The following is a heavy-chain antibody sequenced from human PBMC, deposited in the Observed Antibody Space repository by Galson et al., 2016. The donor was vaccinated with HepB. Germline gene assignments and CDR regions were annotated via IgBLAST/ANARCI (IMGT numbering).Heavy chain of an antibody. CDR3: VGAMGTATSGPYWYFDL. V-gene: IGHV4-39*07. CDR2: ISYKGTS. Sequence: SETLSLTCTASGGSVYSKNHHWGWIRQPPGKGLGWIGSISYKGTSFYNPSFKSRVTISLDTSRNQFSVKLASVTAADTALYYCVGAMGTATSGPYWYFDLWGRGTPVFVSS. D-gene: IGHD1/OR15-1a*01. CDR1: GGSVYSKNHH. J-gene: IGHJ2*01.